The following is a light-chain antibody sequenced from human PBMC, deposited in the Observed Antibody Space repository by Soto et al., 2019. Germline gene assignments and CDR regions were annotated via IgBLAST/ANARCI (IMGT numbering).Light chain of an antibody. J-gene: IGLJ1*01. Sequence: QSALTQPASVSGSPGQTITISCTGTRSNIGGYNLVSWYQQHPGKAPKLLIYEVSNRPSGISSHFNACNSDNMASLTISGRRADDDADYYCSAYSGGSSLLVFGSGTKVTVL. CDR1: RSNIGGYNL. CDR2: EVS. V-gene: IGLV2-14*01. CDR3: SAYSGGSSLLV.